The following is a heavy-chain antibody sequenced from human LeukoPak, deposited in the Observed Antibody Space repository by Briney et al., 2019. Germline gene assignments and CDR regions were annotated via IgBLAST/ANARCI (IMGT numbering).Heavy chain of an antibody. CDR2: IYHIGST. CDR1: GYSISSGYY. J-gene: IGHJ4*02. CDR3: ARGPYTSGWYYYFDY. Sequence: SETLSLTCTVSGYSISSGYYWGWIRQPPGRGLEWIGSIYHIGSTYYNPSLNSRLTISVDTSKNQFSLKLSSVTAADTAVYYCARGPYTSGWYYYFDYWGQGTLVTVSS. V-gene: IGHV4-38-2*02. D-gene: IGHD6-19*01.